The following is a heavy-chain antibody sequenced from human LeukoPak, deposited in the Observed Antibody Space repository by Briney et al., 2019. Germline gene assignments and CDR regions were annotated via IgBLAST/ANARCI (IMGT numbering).Heavy chain of an antibody. D-gene: IGHD3-10*01. Sequence: GRSLRLSCAASGFTFDDYAMHWVRQAPGKGLEWVSGISWNSGSIGYADSVKGRFTISRDNSKNTLYLQMNSLRAEDTAVYYCAKDSPAYYYGSGSYNYWGQGTLVTVSS. CDR2: ISWNSGSI. CDR1: GFTFDDYA. J-gene: IGHJ4*02. CDR3: AKDSPAYYYGSGSYNY. V-gene: IGHV3-9*01.